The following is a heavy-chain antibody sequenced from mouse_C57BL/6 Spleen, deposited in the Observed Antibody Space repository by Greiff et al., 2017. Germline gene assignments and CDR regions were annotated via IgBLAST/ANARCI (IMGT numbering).Heavy chain of an antibody. D-gene: IGHD2-4*01. J-gene: IGHJ4*01. CDR2: INPSSGYT. Sequence: QVQLQQSGAELAKPGASVKLSCKASGYTFTSYWMHWVKQRPGQGLEWIGYINPSSGYTTYNQKVKDKATLTADKSSSTAYMQLSSLTYEDSAVYYCARYDYDQGYYAMDYWGQGTSVTVSS. CDR3: ARYDYDQGYYAMDY. CDR1: GYTFTSYW. V-gene: IGHV1-7*01.